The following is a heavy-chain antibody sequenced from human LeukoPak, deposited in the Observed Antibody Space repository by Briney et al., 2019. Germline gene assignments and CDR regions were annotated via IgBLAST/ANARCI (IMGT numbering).Heavy chain of an antibody. D-gene: IGHD3-9*01. CDR1: GFTFRNYA. V-gene: IGHV3-23*01. CDR2: ITGSGTST. Sequence: PGASLRLSCVASGFTFRNYAMSWVRQAPGKGLEWVSAITGSGTSTYYADSLKGRFTISRDNSKNTVFLQMNSLRHEDTAIYYCVISGDYDVLTGYYVPDYWGQGTLVTVSS. J-gene: IGHJ4*02. CDR3: VISGDYDVLTGYYVPDY.